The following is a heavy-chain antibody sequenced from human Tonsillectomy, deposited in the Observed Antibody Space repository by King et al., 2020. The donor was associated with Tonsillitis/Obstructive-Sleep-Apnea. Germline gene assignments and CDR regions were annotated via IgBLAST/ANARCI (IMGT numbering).Heavy chain of an antibody. V-gene: IGHV4-34*01. J-gene: IGHJ4*02. CDR1: GGSFSGYY. D-gene: IGHD2-2*01. Sequence: VQLQQWGAGLWKPSETLSLSCAVYGGSFSGYYWSWIRQPPGKGLEWIGEINHSGSTNYNPSLKSRDTISIDTSTNQFSLKLSSLTAADTAVYYCAGLGNVVVVPGAMRSSYFDYWGQGTLVTVSS. CDR3: AGLGNVVVVPGAMRSSYFDY. CDR2: INHSGST.